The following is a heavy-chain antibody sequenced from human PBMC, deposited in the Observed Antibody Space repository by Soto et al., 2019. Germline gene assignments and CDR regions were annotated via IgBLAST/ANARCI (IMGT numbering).Heavy chain of an antibody. V-gene: IGHV4-34*01. CDR1: GGSFSGYY. D-gene: IGHD4-17*01. CDR2: INHSGST. J-gene: IGHJ4*02. Sequence: SETLSLTCAVYGGSFSGYYWSWIRQPPGKGLEWIGEINHSGSTNYNPSLKSRVTISVDTSKNQFSLKLSSVTAADTAVYYCARGSPYYGDYDYWGQGTLVTVSS. CDR3: ARGSPYYGDYDY.